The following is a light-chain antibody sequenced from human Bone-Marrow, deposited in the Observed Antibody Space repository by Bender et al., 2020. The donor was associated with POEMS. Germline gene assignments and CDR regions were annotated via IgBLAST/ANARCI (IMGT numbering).Light chain of an antibody. CDR2: EVT. V-gene: IGLV2-23*02. CDR3: CSYAGSSTLV. Sequence: QSALTQPASVSGSPGQSITISCTGTSSDFGGYDSVSWYQQHPGKAPKLMISEVTKRPSGVSNRFSGSKSGNTASLTISGLQAEDEADYYCCSYAGSSTLVFGGGTKLTVL. CDR1: SSDFGGYDS. J-gene: IGLJ3*02.